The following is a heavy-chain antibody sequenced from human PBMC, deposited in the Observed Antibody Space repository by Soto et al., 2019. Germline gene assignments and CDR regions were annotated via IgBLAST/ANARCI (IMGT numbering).Heavy chain of an antibody. CDR2: IYYSGRA. CDR3: ARHSDRQWLVLFYY. J-gene: IGHJ4*02. Sequence: SETLSLTCTVSGGSINSSSYYWGWIRQPPGKGLEWIGSIYYSGRAYYNPSLKSRFTIPVDSSKNQFSLKLSSVTAADTAVYYCARHSDRQWLVLFYYWGQGTLVTVSS. CDR1: GGSINSSSYY. V-gene: IGHV4-39*01. D-gene: IGHD6-19*01.